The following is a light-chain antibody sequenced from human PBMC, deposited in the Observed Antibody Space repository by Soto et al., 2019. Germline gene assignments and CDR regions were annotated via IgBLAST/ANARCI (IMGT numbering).Light chain of an antibody. CDR1: QSLRSSY. V-gene: IGKV3-20*01. Sequence: EVVLTQSPNTLSLSPGERATLSCWASQSLRSSYLAWYQRKPGQAPRLLMFGASRRATGIPDRVNGSGSGTHFILTISKLAPKDVAFYYWSQYGNQPYAFSLGTWLENK. CDR2: GAS. CDR3: SQYGNQPYA. J-gene: IGKJ2*01.